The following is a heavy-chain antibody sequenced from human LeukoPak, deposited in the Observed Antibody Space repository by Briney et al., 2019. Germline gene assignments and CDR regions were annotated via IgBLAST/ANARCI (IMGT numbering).Heavy chain of an antibody. CDR3: ARDGVRVVHNWNHADYFDY. CDR2: ISSSSSYI. D-gene: IGHD1-14*01. Sequence: GGSLRLSCAASGFTFSSYSMNWVRQAPGKGLEWVSSISSSSSYIYYADSVKGRFTISRDNAKNSLYLQMNSLRAEDTAVYYCARDGVRVVHNWNHADYFDYWGQGTLVTVSS. CDR1: GFTFSSYS. J-gene: IGHJ4*02. V-gene: IGHV3-21*01.